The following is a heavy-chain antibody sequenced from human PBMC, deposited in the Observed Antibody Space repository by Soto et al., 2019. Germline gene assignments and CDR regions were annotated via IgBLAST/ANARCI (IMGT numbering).Heavy chain of an antibody. D-gene: IGHD5-18*01. CDR2: TSYDGNNK. CDR3: ASTVDTTMVTWALGN. J-gene: IGHJ1*01. Sequence: QVQLVESGGGVVQPGRSLRLSCAAPRFIFISYGMHWVRQAPGKGLEWLAVTSYDGNNKYYGDSVKGRFTISRDESKNTLYLQMNILRPEDTAVYYCASTVDTTMVTWALGNWGQGTLVTVSS. V-gene: IGHV3-30*03. CDR1: RFIFISYG.